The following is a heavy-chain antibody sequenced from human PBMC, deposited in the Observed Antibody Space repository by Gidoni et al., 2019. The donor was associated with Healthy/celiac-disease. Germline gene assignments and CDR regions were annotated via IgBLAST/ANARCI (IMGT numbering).Heavy chain of an antibody. CDR2: ISYDGSNK. CDR1: GFTFRSYG. Sequence: QVQLVESGGGVVQPGRSLRLSCAASGFTFRSYGMHWVRQAPGKGLEWVAVISYDGSNKYYADSVKGRFTISRDNSKNTLYLQMNSLRAEDTAVYYCAKMAGGGAHDAFDIWGQGTMVTVSS. CDR3: AKMAGGGAHDAFDI. D-gene: IGHD1-26*01. V-gene: IGHV3-30*18. J-gene: IGHJ3*02.